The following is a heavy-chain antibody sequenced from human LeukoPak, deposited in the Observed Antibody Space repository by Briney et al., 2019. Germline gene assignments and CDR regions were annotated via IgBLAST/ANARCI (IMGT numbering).Heavy chain of an antibody. V-gene: IGHV3-7*01. CDR3: AREGWLRPNDAFDI. CDR2: IKQDGSEK. J-gene: IGHJ3*02. CDR1: GFTFSSYW. Sequence: GRSLRLSCAASGFTFSSYWMSWVRQAPGKGLEWVANIKQDGSEKYYVDSVKGRFTISRDNAKNSLYLQMNSLRAEDTAVYYCAREGWLRPNDAFDIWGQGTMVTVSS. D-gene: IGHD5-12*01.